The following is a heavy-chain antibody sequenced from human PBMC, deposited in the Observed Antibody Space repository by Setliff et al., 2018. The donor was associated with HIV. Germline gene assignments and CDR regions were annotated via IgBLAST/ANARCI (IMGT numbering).Heavy chain of an antibody. V-gene: IGHV4-4*07. CDR2: IYTSGST. CDR3: ARVGYCSGGSCYGDWYFDL. J-gene: IGHJ2*01. D-gene: IGHD2-15*01. CDR1: GGSISSYY. Sequence: SETLSLTCTVSGGSISSYYWSWTRQPAGKGLEWIGRIYTSGSTNYNPSLKSRVTMSVDTSKNQFSLKLSSVTAADTAVYYCARVGYCSGGSCYGDWYFDLWGRGTLVTVSS.